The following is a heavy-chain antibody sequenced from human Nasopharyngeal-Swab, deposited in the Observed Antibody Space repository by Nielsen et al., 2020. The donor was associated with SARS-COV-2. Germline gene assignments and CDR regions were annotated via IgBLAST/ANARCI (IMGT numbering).Heavy chain of an antibody. CDR1: GFTFSDYY. Sequence: GESLKISCAASGFTFSDYYMSWIRQAPGKGLEWVSYISSSGSTIYYADSVKGRFTISRDNAKNSLYLQMNSLRAEDTAVYYCAREGGLAVAGVYYFDYWGQGTLVTVSS. V-gene: IGHV3-11*01. J-gene: IGHJ4*02. CDR3: AREGGLAVAGVYYFDY. CDR2: ISSSGSTI. D-gene: IGHD6-19*01.